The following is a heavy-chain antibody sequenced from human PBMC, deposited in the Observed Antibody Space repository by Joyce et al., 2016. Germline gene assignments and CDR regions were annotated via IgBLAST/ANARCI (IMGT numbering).Heavy chain of an antibody. D-gene: IGHD6-25*01. Sequence: QVQLVESGGGVVQPGRSLRLSCAASGLTLSNYGVHWVRQDPGKGLEVGAVISYDGIYKYYADSVKGRFTISRDNSKNTVFLEMNSLRTEDTAVYYCAKILTATYSSGWFLDYWGQGTLVTVSS. V-gene: IGHV3-30*18. CDR1: GLTLSNYG. CDR2: ISYDGIYK. CDR3: AKILTATYSSGWFLDY. J-gene: IGHJ4*02.